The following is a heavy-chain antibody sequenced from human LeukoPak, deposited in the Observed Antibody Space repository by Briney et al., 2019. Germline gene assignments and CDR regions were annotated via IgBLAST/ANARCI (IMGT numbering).Heavy chain of an antibody. CDR2: ISGSGGST. Sequence: GGSLRLSCAASGFTFSSYAMSWVRQAPGKGLEWVSAISGSGGSTYYADSMKGRFTISRDNSKNTLYLQMNSLRAEDTAVYYCAKSYDSSGYYYYWGQGTLVTVSS. D-gene: IGHD3-22*01. J-gene: IGHJ4*02. CDR3: AKSYDSSGYYYY. V-gene: IGHV3-23*01. CDR1: GFTFSSYA.